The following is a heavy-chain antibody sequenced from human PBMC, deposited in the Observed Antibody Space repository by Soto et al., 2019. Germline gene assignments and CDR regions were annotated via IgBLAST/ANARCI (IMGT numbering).Heavy chain of an antibody. D-gene: IGHD6-6*01. Sequence: PSETLSLTCTVSGGSISSYYWSWIRQPPGKGLGWIGYIYYSGSTNYNPSLKSRVTISVDTSKNQFSLKLSSVTAADTAVYYCARQGEQLAPDYYYYYYMDVWGKGTTVTVSS. V-gene: IGHV4-59*08. J-gene: IGHJ6*03. CDR1: GGSISSYY. CDR2: IYYSGST. CDR3: ARQGEQLAPDYYYYYYMDV.